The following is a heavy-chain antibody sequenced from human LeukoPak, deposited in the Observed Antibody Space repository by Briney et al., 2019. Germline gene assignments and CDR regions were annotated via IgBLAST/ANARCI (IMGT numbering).Heavy chain of an antibody. CDR3: ARDRGEGYSGYDGFDY. Sequence: GGSLRLSCAGSGFTFRSYTMNWVRQAPGKGLEWVSSFSGRSNYIYYADSVRGRFTISRDNAKNSLYLQMNSLRAEDTAMYYCARDRGEGYSGYDGFDYWGQGTLVTVSS. CDR2: FSGRSNYI. CDR1: GFTFRSYT. J-gene: IGHJ4*02. D-gene: IGHD5-12*01. V-gene: IGHV3-21*01.